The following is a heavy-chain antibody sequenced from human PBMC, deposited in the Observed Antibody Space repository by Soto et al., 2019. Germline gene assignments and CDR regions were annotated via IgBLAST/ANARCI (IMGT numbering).Heavy chain of an antibody. J-gene: IGHJ4*02. D-gene: IGHD2-15*01. Sequence: GASVKVSCKASGYTFTSYAMHWVRQAPGQRLEWMGWINAANGNTKYSQKFQGRVTITRDTSASTAYMELSSLRSEDTAVYYCARARGHGYCSGGSCYPRGSYYKYYFDYWGQGTLVTVSS. CDR3: ARARGHGYCSGGSCYPRGSYYKYYFDY. CDR1: GYTFTSYA. CDR2: INAANGNT. V-gene: IGHV1-3*01.